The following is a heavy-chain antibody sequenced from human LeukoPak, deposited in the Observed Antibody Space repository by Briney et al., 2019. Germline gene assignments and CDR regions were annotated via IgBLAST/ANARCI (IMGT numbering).Heavy chain of an antibody. CDR3: AKSQLLRQAEHCSGGTCYWPFWFDP. CDR1: GGSFSGYY. D-gene: IGHD2-15*01. CDR2: INHSGST. J-gene: IGHJ5*02. V-gene: IGHV4-34*01. Sequence: SETLSLTCAVYGGSFSGYYWSWIRQPPGKGLEWIGEINHSGSTNYNPSLKSRVTISVDTSKNQFSLQLNSVTPEDTAVNYCAKSQLLRQAEHCSGGTCYWPFWFDPWGQGTLVTVSS.